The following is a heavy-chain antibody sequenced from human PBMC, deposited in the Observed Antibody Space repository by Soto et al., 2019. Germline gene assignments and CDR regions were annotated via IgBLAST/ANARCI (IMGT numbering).Heavy chain of an antibody. CDR2: IWSDGNNR. CDR1: GFMFSNHG. J-gene: IGHJ4*02. CDR3: VRGDNWNDEASDY. Sequence: QVQLVESGGGVVQPGRSLRLSCAASGFMFSNHGMHWVRQAPGKGLEWVAVIWSDGNNRYYADSVKGRFTISRDNSKNTGYLQINSLRAEDTAVYYCVRGDNWNDEASDYWGQGTLVTVSS. V-gene: IGHV3-33*01. D-gene: IGHD1-1*01.